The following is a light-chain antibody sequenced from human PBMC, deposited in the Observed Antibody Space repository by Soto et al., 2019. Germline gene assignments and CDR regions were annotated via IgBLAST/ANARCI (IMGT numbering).Light chain of an antibody. CDR2: AAS. Sequence: DIQMTQSPSSLSASVGDRVTITCRASQSISSYLNWYQQKPGIAPKLLIYAASSLQSGVPSRFSGSGSGTEFTLTISSLQPEDFATYYCQQSYNTPYTFGQGTKLEIK. CDR1: QSISSY. J-gene: IGKJ2*01. V-gene: IGKV1-39*01. CDR3: QQSYNTPYT.